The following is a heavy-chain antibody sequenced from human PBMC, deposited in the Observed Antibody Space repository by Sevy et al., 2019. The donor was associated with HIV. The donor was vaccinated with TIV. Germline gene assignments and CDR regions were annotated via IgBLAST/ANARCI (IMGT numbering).Heavy chain of an antibody. Sequence: GGSLRLSCAASNLTFEDYAMHWVRRAPGKGLEWVSGISWNGADIGFAASVKGRFTISRDKAKSSVYLQINSLTPEDTGVYYCAKGQQLRTQSGSYFYYGMNVWGQGTTVTVSS. CDR3: AKGQQLRTQSGSYFYYGMNV. J-gene: IGHJ6*02. V-gene: IGHV3-9*01. CDR1: NLTFEDYA. CDR2: ISWNGADI. D-gene: IGHD6-13*01.